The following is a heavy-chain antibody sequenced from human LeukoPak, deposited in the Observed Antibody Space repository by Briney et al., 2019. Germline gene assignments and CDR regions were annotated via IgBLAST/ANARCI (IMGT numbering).Heavy chain of an antibody. V-gene: IGHV1-69-2*01. CDR3: ATERDGPFGY. J-gene: IGHJ4*02. Sequence: GASVKVSCKASGYTFADYYMHWVQQAPGKGLEWMGRVDPEDGETIYAEKFQGRVTITADTSTDTAYMELSSLRSEDTAVYYCATERDGPFGYWGQGTLVTVSS. CDR1: GYTFADYY. CDR2: VDPEDGET.